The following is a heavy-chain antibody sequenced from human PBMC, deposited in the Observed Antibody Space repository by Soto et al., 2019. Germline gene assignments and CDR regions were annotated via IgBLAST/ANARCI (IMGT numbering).Heavy chain of an antibody. D-gene: IGHD3-3*01. V-gene: IGHV2-26*01. Sequence: QVTLKESGPVLVKPTETLTLTCTVSGFSLSNARMGVSWIRQPPGKALEWLAHIFSNDEKSYSTSLKSRLTISRDTSTXQVVLTMTNMDPVDTATYYCARTGGSEWSQDAFDIWGQGTMVTVSS. J-gene: IGHJ3*02. CDR1: GFSLSNARMG. CDR3: ARTGGSEWSQDAFDI. CDR2: IFSNDEK.